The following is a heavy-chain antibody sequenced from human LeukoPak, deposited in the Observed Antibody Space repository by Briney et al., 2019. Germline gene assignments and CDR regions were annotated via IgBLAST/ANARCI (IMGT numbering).Heavy chain of an antibody. D-gene: IGHD3-22*01. V-gene: IGHV1-69*05. CDR3: ARGSAMIVVVSYGMDV. CDR2: IIPIFGTA. J-gene: IGHJ6*02. CDR1: GGTFSSYA. Sequence: SVKVSCKASGGTFSSYAISWVRQAPGQGLEWMGGIIPIFGTANYAQKFQGRVTMTRNTSISTAYMELSSLRSEDTAVYYCARGSAMIVVVSYGMDVWGQGTTVTVSS.